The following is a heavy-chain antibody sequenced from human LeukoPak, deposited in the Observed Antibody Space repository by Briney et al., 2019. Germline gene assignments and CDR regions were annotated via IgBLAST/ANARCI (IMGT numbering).Heavy chain of an antibody. CDR2: ISSSSSYI. V-gene: IGHV3-21*01. CDR3: ARAGSGASGGY. CDR1: GFTFSRYS. J-gene: IGHJ4*02. Sequence: GGYLRLSCAASGFTFSRYSMNWVRQAPGKGLEWVSSISSSSSYIYYADSVKGRFTISRDNAKNSLYLQMNSLRAEDTAVYYCARAGSGASGGYWGQGTLVTVSS. D-gene: IGHD6-19*01.